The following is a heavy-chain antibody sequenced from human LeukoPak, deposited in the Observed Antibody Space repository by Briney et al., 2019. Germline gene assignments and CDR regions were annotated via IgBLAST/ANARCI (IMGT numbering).Heavy chain of an antibody. CDR1: GYNFTSYW. Sequence: GESLKIFCKGSGYNFTSYWIGWVRQMSGQGLEWIGIIYPCDSDTRYSPSFQGHVTISADKSISTAYLQWSSLKDSDTAMYYCASSRAGSSSWYGGSDAFDIWGQGTMVTVSS. J-gene: IGHJ3*02. CDR2: IYPCDSDT. V-gene: IGHV5-51*01. CDR3: ASSRAGSSSWYGGSDAFDI. D-gene: IGHD6-13*01.